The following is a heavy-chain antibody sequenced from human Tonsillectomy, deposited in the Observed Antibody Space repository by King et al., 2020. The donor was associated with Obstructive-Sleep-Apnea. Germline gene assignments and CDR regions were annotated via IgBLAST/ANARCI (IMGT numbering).Heavy chain of an antibody. CDR2: ISAYNGNT. J-gene: IGHJ4*02. CDR3: ATDRPHYYDSSGYLVY. Sequence: VQLVESGAEVKKPGASVKVSCKASGYTFTSYGISWVRQAPGQGLEWMGWISAYNGNTNYAQKLQGRVTMTTDTSTSTAYMELRSLRSDDTAVYYCATDRPHYYDSSGYLVYWGQGTLVTVSS. CDR1: GYTFTSYG. D-gene: IGHD3-22*01. V-gene: IGHV1-18*01.